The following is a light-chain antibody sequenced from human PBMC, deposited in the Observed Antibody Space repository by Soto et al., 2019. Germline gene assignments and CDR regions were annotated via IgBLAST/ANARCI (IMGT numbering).Light chain of an antibody. CDR1: QGIRSD. CDR2: DAS. J-gene: IGKJ1*01. CDR3: KQSYSXTWT. V-gene: IGKV1-39*01. Sequence: DIEMTQSPSSLSASVGDRVTITFRASQGIRSDFNWYKKKPGKEPKIRIYDASSLQSGVPSRLSGSGYETDFTPTISSLQPEDFATYSCKQSYSXTWTFGQGTTV.